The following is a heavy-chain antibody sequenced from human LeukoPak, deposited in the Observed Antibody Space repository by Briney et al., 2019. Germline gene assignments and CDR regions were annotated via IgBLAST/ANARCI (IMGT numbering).Heavy chain of an antibody. CDR2: ISGSGGTI. J-gene: IGHJ4*02. V-gene: IGHV3-11*01. Sequence: GGSLRLSCAASGFTFSDYYMSWMRQAPGKGLEWISHISGSGGTIYYADSVKGRFTISRDNVQNSLFLQMNSLRAEDTAVYYCASAGYSYGQRRGFDYWGQGTLVTVSS. D-gene: IGHD5-18*01. CDR3: ASAGYSYGQRRGFDY. CDR1: GFTFSDYY.